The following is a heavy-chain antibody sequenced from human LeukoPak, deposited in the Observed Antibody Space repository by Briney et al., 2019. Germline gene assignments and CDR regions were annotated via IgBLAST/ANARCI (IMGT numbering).Heavy chain of an antibody. D-gene: IGHD3-3*01. V-gene: IGHV3-23*01. CDR2: ISGSGGST. J-gene: IGHJ4*02. CDR3: AKEGGRRFLEWLGGGSFDY. Sequence: GGSLRLSCAASGFTFSSYAMSWVRQAPGKGPEWVSAISGSGGSTYYADSVKGRFTISRDNSKSTLYLQMNSLRAEDTAVYYCAKEGGRRFLEWLGGGSFDYWGQGTLVTVSS. CDR1: GFTFSSYA.